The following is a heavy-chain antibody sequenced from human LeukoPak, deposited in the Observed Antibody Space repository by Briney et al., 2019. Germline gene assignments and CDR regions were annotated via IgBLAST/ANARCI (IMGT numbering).Heavy chain of an antibody. V-gene: IGHV3-30*02. Sequence: GGSLRLSCAASGFSFSSYGMHWVRQAPGKGLEWVTFIRYHGSNKYYADSVKGRFTISRDNSKNTLFLQINSLRAEDTAVYYCARDLGRYSNWFDPWGQGTLVTVSS. CDR2: IRYHGSNK. CDR1: GFSFSSYG. CDR3: ARDLGRYSNWFDP. D-gene: IGHD1-26*01. J-gene: IGHJ5*02.